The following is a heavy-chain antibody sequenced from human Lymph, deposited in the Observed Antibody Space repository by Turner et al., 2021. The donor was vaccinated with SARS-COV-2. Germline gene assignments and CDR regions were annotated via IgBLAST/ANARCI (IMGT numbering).Heavy chain of an antibody. CDR2: ISGSGGST. D-gene: IGHD1-1*01. J-gene: IGHJ4*02. Sequence: EVQLLESGGGLVQPGGSLRPPCAASGFTFSSYAMSWVRQAPGKGLEWVAGISGSGGSTYYADSVKGRFTISRDNSKNTLYLQMNSLRAEDTAVYYCAKDPNWYVLSAVDYWGQGTLVTVSS. CDR1: GFTFSSYA. V-gene: IGHV3-23*01. CDR3: AKDPNWYVLSAVDY.